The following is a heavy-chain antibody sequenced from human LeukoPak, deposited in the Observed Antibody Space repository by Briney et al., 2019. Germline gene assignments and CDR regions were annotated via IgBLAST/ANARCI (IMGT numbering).Heavy chain of an antibody. Sequence: GGSLRLSCAASGFTFSTYGMPWVRQAPGKGLEWVAVISYDGSIKYYADSVKGRFTISRDNAKNTLYLQMNSLRAEDTAVYYCAKGGAGYCSGTSCPKYYYYGMDVWGRGTTVTVSS. J-gene: IGHJ6*02. CDR3: AKGGAGYCSGTSCPKYYYYGMDV. V-gene: IGHV3-30*18. CDR2: ISYDGSIK. D-gene: IGHD2-2*01. CDR1: GFTFSTYG.